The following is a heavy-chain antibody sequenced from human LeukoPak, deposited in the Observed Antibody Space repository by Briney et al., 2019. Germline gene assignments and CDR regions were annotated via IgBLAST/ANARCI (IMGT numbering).Heavy chain of an antibody. CDR2: ISAYNGST. Sequence: SXXXFTSYGISWVRQAPGQGLGWMGWISAYNGSTNYAQKLQGRVTMTTDTSTSTAYMELRSLRSDDTAVYYCARCIAVAVPDYWGQGTLVTVSS. D-gene: IGHD6-19*01. V-gene: IGHV1-18*04. J-gene: IGHJ4*02. CDR1: XXXFTSYG. CDR3: ARCIAVAVPDY.